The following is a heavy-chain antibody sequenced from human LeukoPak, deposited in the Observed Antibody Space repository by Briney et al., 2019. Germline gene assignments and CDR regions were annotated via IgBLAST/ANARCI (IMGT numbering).Heavy chain of an antibody. CDR1: GYSFTSYW. CDR2: IYPGDSDT. CDR3: ARRPRMICSSYYDSSGCGEYYFDY. V-gene: IGHV5-51*01. Sequence: GESLKISCKGSGYSFTSYWIGWVSQMPGKGLEWMGIIYPGDSDTRYSPSFQGQVTISADKSISTAYLQWSSLKASDTAMYYCARRPRMICSSYYDSSGCGEYYFDYWGQGTLVTLSS. D-gene: IGHD3-22*01. J-gene: IGHJ4*02.